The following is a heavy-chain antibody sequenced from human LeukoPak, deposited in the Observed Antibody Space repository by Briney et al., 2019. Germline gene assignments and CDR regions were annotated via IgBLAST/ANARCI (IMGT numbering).Heavy chain of an antibody. CDR3: ARGPYYYDSSDYSFDF. CDR1: GGSISNYY. D-gene: IGHD3-22*01. J-gene: IGHJ4*02. Sequence: SETLSLTCTVSGGSISNYYWSWIRQPPGKGLEWVGCIYYTGSTNYNPSLKSRVTISVDTSKNQFSLNLNSVTAADTAVYYCARGPYYYDSSDYSFDFWGRGTLVTVSS. V-gene: IGHV4-59*01. CDR2: IYYTGST.